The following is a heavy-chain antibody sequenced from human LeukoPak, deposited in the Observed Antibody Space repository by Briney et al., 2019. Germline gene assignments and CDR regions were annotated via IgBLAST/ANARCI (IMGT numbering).Heavy chain of an antibody. Sequence: SETLSLTCTVSGGSISSSSYYWGWIRQPPGKGLEWIGYISNSGSSNYNPSLMSRVTISVDTSKNQFSLNLSSVTAADTAVYYCAGHGVVVTATALSGMDVWGQGTTVTVSS. J-gene: IGHJ6*02. CDR2: ISNSGSS. CDR3: AGHGVVVTATALSGMDV. CDR1: GGSISSSSYY. V-gene: IGHV4-61*05. D-gene: IGHD2-21*02.